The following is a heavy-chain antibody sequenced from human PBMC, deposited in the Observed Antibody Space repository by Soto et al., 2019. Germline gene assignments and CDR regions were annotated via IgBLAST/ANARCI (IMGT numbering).Heavy chain of an antibody. CDR1: GYSISSGYY. V-gene: IGHV4-38-2*01. J-gene: IGHJ4*02. Sequence: SEALSLTCAVSGYSISSGYYWGWIRQPPGKGLEWIGSIYHSGSTYYNPSLKSRVTISVDTSKNQFSLKLSSVTAADTAVYYCAAVGARRDYWGQGTLVTVSS. D-gene: IGHD1-26*01. CDR3: AAVGARRDY. CDR2: IYHSGST.